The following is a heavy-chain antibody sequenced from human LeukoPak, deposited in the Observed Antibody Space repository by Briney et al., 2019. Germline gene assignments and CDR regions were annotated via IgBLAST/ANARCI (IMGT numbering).Heavy chain of an antibody. J-gene: IGHJ4*02. D-gene: IGHD3-22*01. V-gene: IGHV1-69*13. CDR2: IIPIFGTA. CDR1: GGTFSSYA. CDR3: ARGLYYYDSLGYFDY. Sequence: SVRVSCTASGGTFSSYAISWVRQAPGQGLEWMGGIIPIFGTANYAQEFQGRVTITADESTSTAYMELSSLRSEDTAVYYCARGLYYYDSLGYFDYWGQGTLVTVSS.